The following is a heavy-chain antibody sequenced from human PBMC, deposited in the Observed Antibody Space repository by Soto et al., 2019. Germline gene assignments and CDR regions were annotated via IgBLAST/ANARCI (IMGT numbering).Heavy chain of an antibody. Sequence: ASVKVSCKASGYTFTGYYMHWVRQAPGQGLEWMGWINPNSGGTNYAQKLQGWVTMTRDTSSSTAYMELSGLRSDDTAVYYCATAHTLNYDFWSGRHGFDAWGQGTLVTVSS. CDR2: INPNSGGT. J-gene: IGHJ5*02. D-gene: IGHD3-3*01. CDR1: GYTFTGYY. CDR3: ATAHTLNYDFWSGRHGFDA. V-gene: IGHV1-2*04.